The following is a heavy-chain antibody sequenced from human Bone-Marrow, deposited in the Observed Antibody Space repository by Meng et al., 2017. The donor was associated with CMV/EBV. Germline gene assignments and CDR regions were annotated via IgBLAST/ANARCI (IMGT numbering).Heavy chain of an antibody. CDR2: ITHSGST. V-gene: IGHV4-34*01. CDR1: GAPFSGY. J-gene: IGHJ4*02. CDR3: APGFRSWSGSYSS. D-gene: IGHD1-26*01. Sequence: QVQLQQWGEGLCKPSETLSLTCGVYGAPFSGYWGWVRQPPGKGLEWIGEITHSGSTNYNVSLKNRVTISIDTSKNQFSLKLSSVTATDTAVYYCAPGFRSWSGSYSSWGQGTLVTVSS.